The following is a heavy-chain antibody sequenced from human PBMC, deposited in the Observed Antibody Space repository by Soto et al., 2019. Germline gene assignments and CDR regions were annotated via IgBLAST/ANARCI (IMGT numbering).Heavy chain of an antibody. CDR3: EKDLVHSSDP. J-gene: IGHJ5*02. CDR1: GFTFDDYA. CDR2: ISWNSGSI. D-gene: IGHD6-13*01. Sequence: EVQLVESGGGLVQPGRSLRLSCAASGFTFDDYAMHWVRQAPGKGLEWVSGISWNSGSIGYADSVKGRFTISRDNAENPLYLQMNSLRAEDTALYSCEKDLVHSSDPGGQGPLVTVSS. V-gene: IGHV3-9*01.